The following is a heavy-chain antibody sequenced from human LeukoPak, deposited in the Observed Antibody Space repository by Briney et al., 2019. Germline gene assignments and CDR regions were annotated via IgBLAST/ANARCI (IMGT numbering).Heavy chain of an antibody. Sequence: GGSLRLSCTASGFTFGDYAMTWVRQAPGKGLEWVGFIASETYGGTAEYAASVKGRFTISRDDSKSIAYLQMNSLTIEDTAVYFCTRDEGWLLLFWGQGTLVTVSS. CDR1: GFTFGDYA. J-gene: IGHJ4*02. D-gene: IGHD5-24*01. V-gene: IGHV3-49*04. CDR3: TRDEGWLLLF. CDR2: IASETYGGTA.